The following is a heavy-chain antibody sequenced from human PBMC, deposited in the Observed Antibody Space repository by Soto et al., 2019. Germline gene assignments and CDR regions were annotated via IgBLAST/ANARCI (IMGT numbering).Heavy chain of an antibody. CDR1: GFTFSSYW. J-gene: IGHJ4*02. V-gene: IGHV3-74*01. CDR2: VNPDGSDT. D-gene: IGHD6-13*01. CDR3: ARVAVGSYYFDY. Sequence: EVQLVESGGGVVQPGGSLRLSCAASGFTFSSYWMHWVRQAPGKGLVWVSRVNPDGSDTSYADSVKGRFTISRDNAKNTLYLQMNSLRAEDTAVYYCARVAVGSYYFDYWGQGTLLTASS.